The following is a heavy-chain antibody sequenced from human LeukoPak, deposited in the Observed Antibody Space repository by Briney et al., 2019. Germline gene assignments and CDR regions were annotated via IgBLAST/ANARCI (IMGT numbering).Heavy chain of an antibody. J-gene: IGHJ4*02. V-gene: IGHV3-66*01. CDR3: ARTTSTSYSFDS. CDR2: IYSGGTI. Sequence: GGSLRLSCAASGFTVGTNFLSWVRQAPGKGLEWVSVIYSGGTIYYADSVKGRFTTSRDYSKNTLYLQMNSLRAEDTAVYYCARTTSTSYSFDSWGQGTLVTVSS. D-gene: IGHD2-2*01. CDR1: GFTVGTNF.